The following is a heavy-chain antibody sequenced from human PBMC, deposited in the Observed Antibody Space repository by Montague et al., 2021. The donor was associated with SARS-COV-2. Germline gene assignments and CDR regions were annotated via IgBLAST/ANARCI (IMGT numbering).Heavy chain of an antibody. CDR1: SGSIISSGYY. V-gene: IGHV4-39*02. D-gene: IGHD3-10*01. CDR3: ARGMIRGVTTPFDY. Sequence: SETLSLTCSVSSGSIISSGYYWGWIRQPPGKELEWISNIYYSGTTYYNPSLQSRGTISVDTSKNHLSLRLSSVTAAGTAVYFCARGMIRGVTTPFDYWGQGSQVTVSS. CDR2: IYYSGTT. J-gene: IGHJ4*02.